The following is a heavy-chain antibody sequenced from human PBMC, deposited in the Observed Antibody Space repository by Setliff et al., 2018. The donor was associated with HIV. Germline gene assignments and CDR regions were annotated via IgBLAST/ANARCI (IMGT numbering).Heavy chain of an antibody. J-gene: IGHJ4*02. D-gene: IGHD6-25*01. CDR2: IYYTGSS. V-gene: IGHV4-59*08. CDR1: GASISEYF. CDR3: ARHDFNSGVNGRIFDI. Sequence: SETLSLTCTVSGASISEYFWSWIRQSPGRRPEWIGHIYYTGSSKYSPSLKSRVTMSVDMARNQFSLNLTSVTAADTAVYYRARHDFNSGVNGRIFDIWGQGTLVTVSS.